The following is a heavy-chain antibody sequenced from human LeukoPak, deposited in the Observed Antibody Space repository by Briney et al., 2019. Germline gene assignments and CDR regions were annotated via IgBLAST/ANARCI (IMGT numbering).Heavy chain of an antibody. CDR1: GDSLSSYY. Sequence: PSETLSLTCTVSGDSLSSYYWTWIRQPPGKALEWIGYIDSSGITNYNSSLNSRVTISLDTSQNQFSLKLNSVTAADTAVYYCATVASGWYPDYWGQGALVTVAS. V-gene: IGHV4-59*01. CDR3: ATVASGWYPDY. CDR2: IDSSGIT. J-gene: IGHJ4*02. D-gene: IGHD6-19*01.